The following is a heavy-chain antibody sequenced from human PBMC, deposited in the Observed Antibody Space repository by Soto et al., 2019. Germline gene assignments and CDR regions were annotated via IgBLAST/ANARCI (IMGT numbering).Heavy chain of an antibody. V-gene: IGHV4-59*01. CDR3: ARSSSSNNWYLDY. CDR2: IYYSGST. CDR1: GGSITVYY. D-gene: IGHD1-1*01. J-gene: IGHJ4*02. Sequence: SETLSLTCTVSGGSITVYYWSLIRQPPGKELEWIGYIYYSGSTSYNPSLKSRVTISVDTSKNQFSLNLSSVTAADTAVYYCARSSSSNNWYLDYWGQGTLVTVSS.